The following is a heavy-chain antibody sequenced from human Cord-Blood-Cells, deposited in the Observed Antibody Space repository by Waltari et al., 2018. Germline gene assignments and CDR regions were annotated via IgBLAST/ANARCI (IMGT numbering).Heavy chain of an antibody. J-gene: IGHJ6*03. Sequence: QVQLQQWGAGLLKPSETLSLTCAVYGGSFSGYYWSWIRQPPGKGLEWIGEINHSGSTNHNPTLKSRVTISVDTSKNQFSLKLSSVTAADTAVYYCARDSAWGWGYYYYMDVWGKGTTVTVSS. V-gene: IGHV4-34*01. D-gene: IGHD7-27*01. CDR1: GGSFSGYY. CDR3: ARDSAWGWGYYYYMDV. CDR2: INHSGST.